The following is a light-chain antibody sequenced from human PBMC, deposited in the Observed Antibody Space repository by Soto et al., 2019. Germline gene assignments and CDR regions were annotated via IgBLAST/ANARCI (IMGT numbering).Light chain of an antibody. V-gene: IGLV2-23*01. CDR2: EGR. CDR3: CSFAGSTPFV. CDR1: SSDVGSYNL. J-gene: IGLJ1*01. Sequence: QSALTQPASVSGSPGQSITISCTGTSSDVGSYNLVSWYQQHPGKAPKVIIYEGRKRPSGASNRFSGSKSGNTASLTISGLQAEDEADYYCCSFAGSTPFVFGTGTKVTVL.